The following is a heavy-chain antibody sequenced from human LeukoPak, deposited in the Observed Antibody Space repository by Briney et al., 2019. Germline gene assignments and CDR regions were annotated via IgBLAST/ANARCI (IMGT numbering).Heavy chain of an antibody. J-gene: IGHJ3*02. CDR1: GGSISHYY. V-gene: IGHV4-59*12. CDR3: ASFYYDSTGQDAFDI. D-gene: IGHD3-22*01. Sequence: SETLSLACTVSGGSISHYYWSWIRQPPGKGLEWIGYISYSGSTNYNPSLKSRVTISVDTSKNQFSLKLSSVTAADTAVYYCASFYYDSTGQDAFDIWGQGTVVTVSS. CDR2: ISYSGST.